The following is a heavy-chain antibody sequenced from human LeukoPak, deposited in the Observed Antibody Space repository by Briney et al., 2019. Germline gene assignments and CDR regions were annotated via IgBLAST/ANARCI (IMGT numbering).Heavy chain of an antibody. CDR3: ALGYYYYYMDV. Sequence: SETLSLTCAVSGGSISSGDYSWSWIRQPPGKGLEWIGNIYYSGSTNYNPSLKSRITISADTSKNQFSLKLSSVTAADTAVYYCALGYYYYYMDVWGKGTTVTVSS. CDR2: IYYSGST. CDR1: GGSISSGDYS. J-gene: IGHJ6*03. V-gene: IGHV4-61*08.